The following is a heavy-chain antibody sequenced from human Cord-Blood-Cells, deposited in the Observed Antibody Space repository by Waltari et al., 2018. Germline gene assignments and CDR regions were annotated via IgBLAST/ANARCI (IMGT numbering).Heavy chain of an antibody. J-gene: IGHJ4*02. D-gene: IGHD3-22*01. Sequence: QVQLQESGPGLVKPSETLSLTCTVSGGSISSYYWSWIRQPPGKGLEWIGYIYYSGSTNDNPSLKSRVTIAVDTSKNQFSLKLSSVTAADTAVYYCARGAPYDSSGYYYFDDWGQGTLVTVSS. CDR2: IYYSGST. V-gene: IGHV4-59*01. CDR3: ARGAPYDSSGYYYFDD. CDR1: GGSISSYY.